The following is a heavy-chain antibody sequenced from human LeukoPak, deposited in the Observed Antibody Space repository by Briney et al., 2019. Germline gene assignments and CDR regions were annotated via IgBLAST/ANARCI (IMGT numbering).Heavy chain of an antibody. CDR2: ISSSSSTI. CDR3: ARAQRGGIVVVPAALMALGY. CDR1: GFTFSDYY. Sequence: GGSLRLSCAASGFTFSDYYMNWVRQAPGKGLEWVSYISSSSSTIYYADSVKGRFTISRDNAKNSLYLQMNSLRAEDTAVYYCARAQRGGIVVVPAALMALGYWGQGTLVTVSS. J-gene: IGHJ4*02. V-gene: IGHV3-48*01. D-gene: IGHD2-2*01.